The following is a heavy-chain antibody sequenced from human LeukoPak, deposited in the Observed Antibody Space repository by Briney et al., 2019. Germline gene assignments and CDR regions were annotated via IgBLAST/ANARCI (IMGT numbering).Heavy chain of an antibody. CDR1: GGSFSGYY. CDR2: INHSGST. V-gene: IGHV4-34*01. D-gene: IGHD2-15*01. Sequence: PSETLSLTCAVYGGSFSGYYWSWIRQPPGKGLEWIGEINHSGSTNYNPSLKSRVTISVDTSKNQFSLKLSSVTAADTAVYYCARWSRHYYYYGMDVWGQGTTVTVSS. CDR3: ARWSRHYYYYGMDV. J-gene: IGHJ6*02.